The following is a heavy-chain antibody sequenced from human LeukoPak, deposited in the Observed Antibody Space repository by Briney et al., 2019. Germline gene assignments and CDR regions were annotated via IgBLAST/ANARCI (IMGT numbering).Heavy chain of an antibody. Sequence: GGSLRLSCTASGFTFGDYVMSWVRQAPGKGLEWVGFIRSKAYGGTTKNAASVKGRFTISRDDSRSIAYLQMNSLKTEDTAVYYCTRRYNYDSSGYYYVRDAFDIWGQGTLVTVSS. CDR3: TRRYNYDSSGYYYVRDAFDI. V-gene: IGHV3-49*04. CDR1: GFTFGDYV. D-gene: IGHD3-22*01. J-gene: IGHJ4*02. CDR2: IRSKAYGGTT.